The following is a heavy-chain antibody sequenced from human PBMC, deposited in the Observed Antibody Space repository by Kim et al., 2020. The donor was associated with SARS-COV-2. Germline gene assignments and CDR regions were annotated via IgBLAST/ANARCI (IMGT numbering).Heavy chain of an antibody. CDR1: GYTFTSYA. V-gene: IGHV7-4-1*02. CDR2: INTNTGNP. Sequence: ASVKVSCKASGYTFTSYAMNWVRQAPGQGLEWMGWINTNTGNPTYAQGFTGRFVFSLDTSVSTAYLQISSLKAEDTAVYYCARNAIWFGESGLNWFDPWGQGTLVTVSS. J-gene: IGHJ5*02. D-gene: IGHD3-10*01. CDR3: ARNAIWFGESGLNWFDP.